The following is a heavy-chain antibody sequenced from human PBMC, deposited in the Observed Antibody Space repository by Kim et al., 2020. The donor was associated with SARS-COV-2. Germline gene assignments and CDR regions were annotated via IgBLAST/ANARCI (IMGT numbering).Heavy chain of an antibody. D-gene: IGHD6-19*01. CDR2: SYYSGST. Sequence: SETLSLTCTVSGGSISSYYWSWIRQPPGKGLEWIGYSYYSGSTNYNPSLKSRVTISVDTSKNQFSLKLSSVTAADTAVYYCARDAGSSGWYLFDYWGQGTLVTVSS. CDR3: ARDAGSSGWYLFDY. J-gene: IGHJ4*02. CDR1: GGSISSYY. V-gene: IGHV4-59*01.